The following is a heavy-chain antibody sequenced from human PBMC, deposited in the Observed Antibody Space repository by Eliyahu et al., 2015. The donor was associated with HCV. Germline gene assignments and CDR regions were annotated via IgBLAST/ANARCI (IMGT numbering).Heavy chain of an antibody. J-gene: IGHJ4*02. Sequence: QVQLQQWGAGLLKPSETLSLTCAVXGXSFXGYXWSWIRQPPGKGLEWIGEINHSGSXNYNPSLKSRVTISVDTSKNQFSLKLSSVTAADTAVYYCASPLEYCSSTSCEEGSGYWGQGTLVTVSS. CDR2: INHSGSX. CDR1: GXSFXGYX. D-gene: IGHD2-2*01. V-gene: IGHV4-34*01. CDR3: ASPLEYCSSTSCEEGSGY.